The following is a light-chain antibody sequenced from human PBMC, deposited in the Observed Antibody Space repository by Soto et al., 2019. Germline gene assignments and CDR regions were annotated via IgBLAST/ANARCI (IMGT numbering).Light chain of an antibody. V-gene: IGKV3-11*01. CDR3: QQRSSWPPIT. CDR1: QSVSSD. CDR2: DAS. J-gene: IGKJ5*01. Sequence: EIVLTQSPATLSLSPGERATLSCRASQSVSSDLAWYQHKPGQAPRLLIYDASDRATGIPARFSGSGSGTEFTLTISDLEPEDFAVYYCQQRSSWPPITFGQGTRLEIK.